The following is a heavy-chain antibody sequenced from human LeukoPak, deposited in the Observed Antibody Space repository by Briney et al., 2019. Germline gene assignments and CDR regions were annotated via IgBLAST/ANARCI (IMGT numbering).Heavy chain of an antibody. J-gene: IGHJ5*02. D-gene: IGHD3-22*01. Sequence: GGSLRLSCAASGVTVSNNYMSWVRQAPGKGLQWVSVIIGSGSSTYYADSVKGRFTISRDNARNTLYLQMNSLRAEDTAVYYCARWYYYETSGLYYGSFDNWGQGTLVTVSS. CDR1: GVTVSNNY. CDR3: ARWYYYETSGLYYGSFDN. CDR2: IIGSGSST. V-gene: IGHV3-53*01.